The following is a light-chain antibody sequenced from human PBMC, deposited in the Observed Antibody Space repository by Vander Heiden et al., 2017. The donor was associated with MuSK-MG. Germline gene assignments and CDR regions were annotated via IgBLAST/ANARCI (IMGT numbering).Light chain of an antibody. CDR3: QQRSSWPWT. J-gene: IGKJ1*01. V-gene: IGKV3-11*01. Sequence: EIVLTQSPATLSLSPGERATLSCRASQSVTTYLAWYQQKPGQAPRLLIYDASTRATDIPARFSGSRSGTDFTLTISSLEPEDFAVYYCQQRSSWPWTFGLGTKV. CDR2: DAS. CDR1: QSVTTY.